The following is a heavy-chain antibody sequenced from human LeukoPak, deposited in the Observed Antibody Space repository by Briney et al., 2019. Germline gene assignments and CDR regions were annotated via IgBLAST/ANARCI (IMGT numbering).Heavy chain of an antibody. CDR2: ISSDGTST. CDR1: GFTFTNYW. D-gene: IGHD3-3*01. J-gene: IGHJ6*03. CDR3: VRTSSGIYNYWSGSFHKDYFYYMDA. V-gene: IGHV3-74*01. Sequence: PGGSLRLSCAASGFTFTNYWVHWVRQAPGKGLAWVSRISSDGTSTSYADSVKGRFTISRDNAKNTLSLQMNSLRDEDTAVYYCVRTSSGIYNYWSGSFHKDYFYYMDAWGEGTTVTVSS.